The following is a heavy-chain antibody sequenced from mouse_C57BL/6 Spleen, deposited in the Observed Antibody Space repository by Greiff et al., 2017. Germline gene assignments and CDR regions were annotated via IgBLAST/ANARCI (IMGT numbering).Heavy chain of an antibody. CDR3: ARDGSRLDY. D-gene: IGHD1-1*01. J-gene: IGHJ2*01. CDR1: GYTFTDYY. CDR2: INPNNGGT. Sequence: EVQLQQSGPELVKPGASVKISCKASGYTFTDYYMNWVKQSPGKSLEWIGDINPNNGGTSYNQKFKGKATLTVDTSSSTAYMELRSLTSEDSAVYYCARDGSRLDYWGQGTTLTVSS. V-gene: IGHV1-26*01.